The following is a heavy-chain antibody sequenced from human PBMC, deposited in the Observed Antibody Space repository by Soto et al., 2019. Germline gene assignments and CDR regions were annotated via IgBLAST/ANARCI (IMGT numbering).Heavy chain of an antibody. CDR3: AKDSYSSGWYSPGSYWYFDL. V-gene: IGHV3-23*01. Sequence: EVQLLESGGGLVQPGGSLRLSCAASGFTFSSYAMSWVRQAPGKGLEWVSAISGSGGSTYYADSVKGRFTISRDNSKNTLYLQMNRLRAEDTAVYYCAKDSYSSGWYSPGSYWYFDLWGRGTLVTVSS. D-gene: IGHD6-19*01. CDR1: GFTFSSYA. J-gene: IGHJ2*01. CDR2: ISGSGGST.